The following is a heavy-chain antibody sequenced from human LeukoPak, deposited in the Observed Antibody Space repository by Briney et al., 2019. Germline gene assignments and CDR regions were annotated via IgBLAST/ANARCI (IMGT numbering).Heavy chain of an antibody. CDR1: GVSISSYY. CDR3: ARENRGYSYGSVDY. J-gene: IGHJ4*02. D-gene: IGHD5-18*01. V-gene: IGHV4-59*01. Sequence: SETLSLTCTVSGVSISSYYWSWIRQPPGKGLEWIGYIYYSGSTNYNPSLKSRVTISVDTSKNQFSLKLSSVTAADTAVYYCARENRGYSYGSVDYWGQGALVTVSS. CDR2: IYYSGST.